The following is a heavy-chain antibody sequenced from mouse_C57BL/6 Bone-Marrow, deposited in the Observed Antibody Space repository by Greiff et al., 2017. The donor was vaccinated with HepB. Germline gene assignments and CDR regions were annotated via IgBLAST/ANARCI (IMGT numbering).Heavy chain of an antibody. Sequence: QVQLQQSGAELAKPGASVKLSCKASGYTFTSYWMHWVKQRPGQGLEWIGYINPSSGYTKYNQKFKDKATLTADKPSSTAYMQLSSLTYEDSAVYYCARPITTVEGDYFDYWGQGTTLTVSS. CDR2: INPSSGYT. D-gene: IGHD1-1*01. CDR1: GYTFTSYW. V-gene: IGHV1-7*01. CDR3: ARPITTVEGDYFDY. J-gene: IGHJ2*01.